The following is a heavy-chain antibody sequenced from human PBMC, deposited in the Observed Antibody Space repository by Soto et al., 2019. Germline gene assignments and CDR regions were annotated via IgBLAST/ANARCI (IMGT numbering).Heavy chain of an antibody. J-gene: IGHJ4*02. CDR1: GGSISSSSYY. V-gene: IGHV4-39*01. D-gene: IGHD3-9*01. Sequence: QLQLQESGPGLVKPSETLSLTCTVSGGSISSSSYYWGWIRQPPGKGLEWIGSVCYSGNTYYNPSLKSRVTISVDTSKNQFSLRLSSVTAAETAVYYCASNPRYYDILTGYYDHRSFDYWGQGTLVTVSS. CDR3: ASNPRYYDILTGYYDHRSFDY. CDR2: VCYSGNT.